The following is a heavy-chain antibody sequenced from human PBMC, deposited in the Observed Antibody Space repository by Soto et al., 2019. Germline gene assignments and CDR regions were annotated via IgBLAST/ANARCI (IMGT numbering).Heavy chain of an antibody. J-gene: IGHJ4*02. CDR1: WYSLTSYW. Sequence: PGESPKIPRKGSWYSLTSYWIGLVRQMHGKGREGMGIIYPGDSNTRSSPSFQGQVTASADKSISTAYLQWSSLKASDTAMYYCARHRIAAHSDGGDYWGQGTLVTVSS. D-gene: IGHD6-25*01. CDR3: ARHRIAAHSDGGDY. V-gene: IGHV5-51*01. CDR2: IYPGDSNT.